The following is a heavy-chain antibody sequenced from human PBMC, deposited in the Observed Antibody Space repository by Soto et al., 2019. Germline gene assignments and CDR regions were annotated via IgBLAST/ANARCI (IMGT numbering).Heavy chain of an antibody. CDR2: ILVDGRT. CDR3: AKATGTGGGAFDI. CDR1: GFICSSYD. V-gene: IGHV3-23*01. D-gene: IGHD2-8*02. Sequence: VGSLRLSCAASGFICSSYDMSWVRQAPGKGLEWVSTILVDGRTFYVDSVKGRFTISRDSSQNTVYLQMNSLTAGDTALYYCAKATGTGGGAFDICGQGTMVTVSS. J-gene: IGHJ3*02.